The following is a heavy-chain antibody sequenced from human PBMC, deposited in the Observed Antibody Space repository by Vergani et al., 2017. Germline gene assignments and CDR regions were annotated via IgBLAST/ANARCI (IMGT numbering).Heavy chain of an antibody. J-gene: IGHJ6*02. CDR1: GFTFSDFS. Sequence: EVQLLESGGGLVQPGGSLRLSCAASGFTFSDFSMSWVRQAPGKGLEWVAFIGSSGPYINYADSVKGRFIISRDNTNTSLFLQLRSRRAEDAAVYYCAREWTRGGCPDNYGMDVWGQGATVTVS. D-gene: IGHD3/OR15-3a*01. CDR3: AREWTRGGCPDNYGMDV. V-gene: IGHV3-21*06. CDR2: IGSSGPYI.